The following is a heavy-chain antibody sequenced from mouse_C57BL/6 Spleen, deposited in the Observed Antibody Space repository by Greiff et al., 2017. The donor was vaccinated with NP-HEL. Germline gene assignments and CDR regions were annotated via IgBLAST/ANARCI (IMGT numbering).Heavy chain of an antibody. J-gene: IGHJ4*01. CDR2: IYPGDGDT. V-gene: IGHV1-80*01. CDR3: AKGAYRDAMDY. Sequence: VQLKESGAELVKPGASVKISCKASGYAFSSYWMNWVKQRPGKGLEWIGQIYPGDGDTNYNGKFKGKATLTADKSSSTAYMQLSSLTSEDSAVYFCAKGAYRDAMDYWGQGTSVTVSS. D-gene: IGHD2-14*01. CDR1: GYAFSSYW.